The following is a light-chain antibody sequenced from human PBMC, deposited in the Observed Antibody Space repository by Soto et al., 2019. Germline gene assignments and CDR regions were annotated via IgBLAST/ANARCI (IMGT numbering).Light chain of an antibody. CDR2: DAF. V-gene: IGKV3-11*01. Sequence: EIVLTQSPATLSLSPGERATLSCRASQSVDKYLAWYQQKPGQVPRLLIYDAFNRASGIPVRFSGSGSGTDFTLTISSLEPEDFAVYYCQQRINWPLTFGPGTKVEVK. J-gene: IGKJ3*01. CDR1: QSVDKY. CDR3: QQRINWPLT.